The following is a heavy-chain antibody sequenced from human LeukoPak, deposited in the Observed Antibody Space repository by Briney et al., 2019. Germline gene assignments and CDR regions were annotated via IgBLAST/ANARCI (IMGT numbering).Heavy chain of an antibody. CDR1: GFSFSYYG. J-gene: IGHJ3*01. CDR2: SNTDGTI. Sequence: PGGSLRLSCAASGFSFSYYGMNWVRQAPGKGLEWISYSNTDGTISYADSVKGRFTISRDNAENSLYLQMNSLRDENTAVYFCVRNRDYSFDFWGQGTMVTVSS. D-gene: IGHD4/OR15-4a*01. CDR3: VRNRDYSFDF. V-gene: IGHV3-48*02.